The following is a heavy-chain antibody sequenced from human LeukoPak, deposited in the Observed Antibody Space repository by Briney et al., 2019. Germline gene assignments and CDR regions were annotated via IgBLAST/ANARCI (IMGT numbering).Heavy chain of an antibody. CDR1: GGTLSSYG. V-gene: IGHV1-69*13. Sequence: ASVKVSCKASGGTLSSYGISWVRQAPGQGLEWMGGIIPIFGTANYAQKFQGRVTITADESTSTAYMELSSLRSEDTAVYYCARAILRFLVRSGYYYGMDVWGQGTTVTVSS. D-gene: IGHD3-3*01. CDR2: IIPIFGTA. J-gene: IGHJ6*02. CDR3: ARAILRFLVRSGYYYGMDV.